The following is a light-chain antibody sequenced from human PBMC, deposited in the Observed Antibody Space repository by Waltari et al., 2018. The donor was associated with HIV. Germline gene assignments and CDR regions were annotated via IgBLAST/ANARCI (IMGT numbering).Light chain of an antibody. Sequence: QSVLTQPPSVSGAPGQTVTISCTGSISNIGDGYDVHWYQQLPGTAPRLPIYGNNKRPSGVPDRFSASKSGTSASLAITGLQPEHEGDYYCQSYDSTLGGSYVFGTGTAVSVL. CDR3: QSYDSTLGGSYV. J-gene: IGLJ1*01. CDR2: GNN. CDR1: ISNIGDGYD. V-gene: IGLV1-40*01.